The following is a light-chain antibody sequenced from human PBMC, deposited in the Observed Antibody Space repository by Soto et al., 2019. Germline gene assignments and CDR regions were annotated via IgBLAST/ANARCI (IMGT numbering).Light chain of an antibody. CDR1: QSIVYSDGKAY. V-gene: IGKV2-30*01. CDR2: KAS. Sequence: DVVMTQSPVSLSVTLGQPASISCRSSQSIVYSDGKAYLSWFQQRPGQSPRRLIYKASNRDSGVXDXXSGSGSGTDFTLQIDRVEAEDVGIYYCMQGTHWPPTFGRGTRVEIK. CDR3: MQGTHWPPT. J-gene: IGKJ1*01.